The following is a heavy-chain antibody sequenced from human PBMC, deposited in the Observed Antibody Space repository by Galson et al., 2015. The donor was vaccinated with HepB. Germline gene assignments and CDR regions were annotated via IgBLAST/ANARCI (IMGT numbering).Heavy chain of an antibody. J-gene: IGHJ3*02. CDR1: GGSISSSSYY. V-gene: IGHV4-39*01. Sequence: ETLSLTCTVSGGSISSSSYYWGWIRQPPGKGLEWIGSIYYSGSTYYNPSLKSRVTISVDTSKNQFSLKLSSVTAADTAVYYCARHYGGWSGSYYRTAFDIWGQGTMVTVSS. D-gene: IGHD1-26*01. CDR2: IYYSGST. CDR3: ARHYGGWSGSYYRTAFDI.